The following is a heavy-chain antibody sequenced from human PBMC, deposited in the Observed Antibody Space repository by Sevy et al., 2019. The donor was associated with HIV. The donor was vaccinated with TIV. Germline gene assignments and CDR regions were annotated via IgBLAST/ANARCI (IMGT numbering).Heavy chain of an antibody. CDR3: AEDGTAQLWGEWGMDV. CDR1: GFTFDAYA. V-gene: IGHV3-9*03. J-gene: IGHJ6*02. Sequence: GGSLRLSCAASGFTFDAYAMHWVRQVSGKGLEWVSGISWNSGTLAYADSVRGRFTISRDNAKNSLYLQMNSLKTEDMALDYCAEDGTAQLWGEWGMDVWGQGTTVTVSS. CDR2: ISWNSGTL. D-gene: IGHD1-1*01.